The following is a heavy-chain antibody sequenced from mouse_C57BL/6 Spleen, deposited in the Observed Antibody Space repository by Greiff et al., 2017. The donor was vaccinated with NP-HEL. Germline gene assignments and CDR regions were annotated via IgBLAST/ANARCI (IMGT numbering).Heavy chain of an antibody. CDR3: ARSNYDYDAWFAY. J-gene: IGHJ3*01. CDR1: GFTFTDYY. V-gene: IGHV7-3*01. Sequence: EVKLMESGGGLVQPGGSLSLSCAASGFTFTDYYMSWVRQPPGKALEWLGFIRNKANGYTTEYSASVKGRFTISRDNSQSILYLQMNALRAEDSATYYCARSNYDYDAWFAYWGQGTLVTVSA. CDR2: IRNKANGYTT. D-gene: IGHD2-4*01.